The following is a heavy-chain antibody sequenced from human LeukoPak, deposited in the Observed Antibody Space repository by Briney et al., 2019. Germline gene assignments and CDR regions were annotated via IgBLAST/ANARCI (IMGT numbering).Heavy chain of an antibody. CDR1: GFTFSNYA. Sequence: PGGSLRLSCEASGFTFSNYATHWVRQAPGKGLEWLAVISYDGSDQYYAESVKGRCTISRDKSKNTLYLQMSGLRTEDTAVYFCGRDSGGSGTYFSPYGMDVWGQGTTVTVSS. J-gene: IGHJ6*02. V-gene: IGHV3-30-3*01. CDR3: GRDSGGSGTYFSPYGMDV. D-gene: IGHD3-10*01. CDR2: ISYDGSDQ.